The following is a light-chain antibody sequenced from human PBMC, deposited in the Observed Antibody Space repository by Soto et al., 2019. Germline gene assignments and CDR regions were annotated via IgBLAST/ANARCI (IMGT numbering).Light chain of an antibody. CDR2: GVS. CDR3: QKYGSSPLT. V-gene: IGKV3-20*01. CDR1: QRLSASNF. J-gene: IGKJ4*01. Sequence: EVVMTQSPATLSVSPVGRATLSCRSSQRLSASNFFAWYQQKAGQAPRLLIYGVSSRATGIPDRFSGSGADTVFTLTISGLEPEDFAVYYCQKYGSSPLTFGGGTKVDIK.